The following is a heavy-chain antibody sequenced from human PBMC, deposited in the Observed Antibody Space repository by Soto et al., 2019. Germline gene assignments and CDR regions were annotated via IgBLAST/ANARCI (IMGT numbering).Heavy chain of an antibody. J-gene: IGHJ1*01. Sequence: WTWIRQHPGKGLEWIGNIHHSGSTFHNPSLKSRVPISVDTSKNQFSLKLSSVTAADTAVYFCVRGVLSWGQGTLVTVSS. CDR2: IHHSGST. D-gene: IGHD3-10*01. V-gene: IGHV4-31*02. CDR3: VRGVLS.